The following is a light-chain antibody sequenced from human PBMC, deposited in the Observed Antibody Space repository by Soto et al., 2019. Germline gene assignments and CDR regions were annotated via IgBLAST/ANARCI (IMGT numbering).Light chain of an antibody. V-gene: IGKV1-39*01. CDR1: QSIKY. CDR2: TAS. Sequence: DVQMTQYPSALSASVGDRVTIACRTSQSIKYLHWYQQLPGRAPKFLIATASILQRGVQSRFSGSGSGTEFSLSLNGLQPEDSATYYCLQTDRAPLTFGGGTKVEI. CDR3: LQTDRAPLT. J-gene: IGKJ4*01.